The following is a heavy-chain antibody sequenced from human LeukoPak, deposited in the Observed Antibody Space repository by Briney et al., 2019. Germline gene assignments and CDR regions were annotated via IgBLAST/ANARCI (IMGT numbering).Heavy chain of an antibody. Sequence: SVTDSCMTSGGTFSSNTISWVRQAPGQGLQWMGGXIPIFGTANYAQKFQDRVTITTDESTSTTYMELRSLRSEDTAVFFCASHGRGYCSGGSCGGLDNWGQGTLVTVCS. CDR2: XIPIFGTA. V-gene: IGHV1-69*05. CDR1: GGTFSSNT. CDR3: ASHGRGYCSGGSCGGLDN. J-gene: IGHJ4*02. D-gene: IGHD2-15*01.